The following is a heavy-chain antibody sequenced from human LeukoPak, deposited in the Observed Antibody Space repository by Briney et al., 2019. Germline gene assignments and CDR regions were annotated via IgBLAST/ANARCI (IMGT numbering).Heavy chain of an antibody. CDR1: GYTFTGYY. D-gene: IGHD4-23*01. J-gene: IGHJ4*02. Sequence: ASVKVSCKASGYTFTGYYMHWVRQAPGQGLEWMGWINPNSGGANYAQKFQGRVTMTRDTSISTAYMELSRLRSDDTAVYYCARDLFGDGGNSAVDDYWGQGTLVTVSS. V-gene: IGHV1-2*02. CDR3: ARDLFGDGGNSAVDDY. CDR2: INPNSGGA.